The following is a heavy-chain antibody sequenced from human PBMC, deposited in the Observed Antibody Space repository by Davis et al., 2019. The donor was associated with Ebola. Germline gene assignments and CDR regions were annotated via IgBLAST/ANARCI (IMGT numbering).Heavy chain of an antibody. J-gene: IGHJ5*02. Sequence: ASVQVSCKASGYTFTSYGISWVRQAPGQGLEWMGWISAYNGNTNYAQKLQGRVTMTTDTSTSTAYMELRSLRSDDTAVYYCAMSPMEEYCTGGVCYRDNWFDPWGQGTLVTVSS. V-gene: IGHV1-18*01. D-gene: IGHD2-8*02. CDR2: ISAYNGNT. CDR3: AMSPMEEYCTGGVCYRDNWFDP. CDR1: GYTFTSYG.